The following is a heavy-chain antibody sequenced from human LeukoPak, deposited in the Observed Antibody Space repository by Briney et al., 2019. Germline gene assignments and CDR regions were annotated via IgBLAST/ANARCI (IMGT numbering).Heavy chain of an antibody. J-gene: IGHJ4*02. CDR1: GGSISSYY. D-gene: IGHD6-13*01. CDR2: IYYSGST. Sequence: SETLSLTCTVSGGSISSYYWGWVRQPPGKGLEWIGYIYYSGSTNYNPSLRSRVTISVDTSKSQFPLKLSSVTAADTAVYYCARANSGSWYSSRATQYYFDYWGQGTLVTVSS. CDR3: ARANSGSWYSSRATQYYFDY. V-gene: IGHV4-59*01.